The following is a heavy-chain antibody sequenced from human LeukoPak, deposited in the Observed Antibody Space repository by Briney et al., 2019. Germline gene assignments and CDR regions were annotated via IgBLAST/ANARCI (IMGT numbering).Heavy chain of an antibody. CDR2: IIPIFGTA. Sequence: SVKVSCKASGGTFSSYAISWVRQAPGQGLEWMGGIIPIFGTANYAQKFQGRVTITADESTSTAYMELSSLRSEDTAVYYCARDHAKYYYDSSGYVPEYFQHWGQGTLVTVSS. CDR3: ARDHAKYYYDSSGYVPEYFQH. D-gene: IGHD3-22*01. CDR1: GGTFSSYA. V-gene: IGHV1-69*01. J-gene: IGHJ1*01.